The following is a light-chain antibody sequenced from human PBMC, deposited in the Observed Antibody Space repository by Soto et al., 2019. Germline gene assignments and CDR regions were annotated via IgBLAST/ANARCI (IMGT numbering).Light chain of an antibody. CDR2: GAS. J-gene: IGKJ1*01. CDR1: QSVSGK. Sequence: EIVMTQSPATLSVSPGERATLSCRASQSVSGKLAWYQQKHGQAPSLLIYGASSRATGIPDRFSGSGSGTDFTLTISRLEPADFAVYYCQQYGRSPWTFGQGTKVDIK. CDR3: QQYGRSPWT. V-gene: IGKV3-20*01.